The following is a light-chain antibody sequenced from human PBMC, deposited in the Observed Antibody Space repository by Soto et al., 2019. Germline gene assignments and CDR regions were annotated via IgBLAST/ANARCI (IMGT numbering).Light chain of an antibody. V-gene: IGKV3D-11*02. CDR3: QQRSNWLT. CDR1: QSVSNNY. CDR2: DAS. J-gene: IGKJ4*01. Sequence: EIGLTQSPGTLSLSPGERATLSCRASQSVSNNYLAWYQQKPGQAPRLLIYDASNRATGIPARFSGSGPGTDFTLTISSLEPEDFAVYYRQQRSNWLTFGGGTKVDIK.